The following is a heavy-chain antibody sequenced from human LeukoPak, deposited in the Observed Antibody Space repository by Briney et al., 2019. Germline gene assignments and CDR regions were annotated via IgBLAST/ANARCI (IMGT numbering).Heavy chain of an antibody. CDR1: GYTFTTYW. J-gene: IGHJ4*02. CDR3: ARHGVGSSWFGFDY. V-gene: IGHV5-51*01. CDR2: IYPGDSDP. D-gene: IGHD6-13*01. Sequence: GESLKISCEGSGYTFTTYWIAWVRQMPGKGLEWMGIIYPGDSDPRYSPSFQGQVTISADTSISTAYLQWSSLKASDTAIYYCARHGVGSSWFGFDYWGQGTLVTVSS.